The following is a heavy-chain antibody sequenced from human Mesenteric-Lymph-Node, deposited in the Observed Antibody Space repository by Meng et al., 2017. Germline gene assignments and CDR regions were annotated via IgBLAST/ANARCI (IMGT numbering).Heavy chain of an antibody. Sequence: GGSLRLSCAGSGFTYLNHAMHWVRQAPGKGLEWVSGISGDSRFRGYADSVRGRFTISRDNAKNSHYLDMNSLTGEDTAFYFCARGQDYTNYVPFFDFWGRGILVTVSS. V-gene: IGHV3-9*01. CDR1: GFTYLNHA. CDR2: ISGDSRFR. J-gene: IGHJ4*02. CDR3: ARGQDYTNYVPFFDF. D-gene: IGHD4-11*01.